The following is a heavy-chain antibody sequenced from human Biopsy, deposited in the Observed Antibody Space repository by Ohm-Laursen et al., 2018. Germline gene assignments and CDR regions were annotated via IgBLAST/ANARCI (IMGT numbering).Heavy chain of an antibody. V-gene: IGHV4-59*08. D-gene: IGHD6-19*01. CDR2: IDYRGST. Sequence: GTLSLTCTVSSGSITSYYWSWIRQPPGKGLEWIGYIDYRGSTKYNPSLRSRVTMSIDTSRNQFSLKLSSVAAADTAVYYCATTTMDTSGWFGNYFDSWGQGTLVTVSA. CDR3: ATTTMDTSGWFGNYFDS. CDR1: SGSITSYY. J-gene: IGHJ4*02.